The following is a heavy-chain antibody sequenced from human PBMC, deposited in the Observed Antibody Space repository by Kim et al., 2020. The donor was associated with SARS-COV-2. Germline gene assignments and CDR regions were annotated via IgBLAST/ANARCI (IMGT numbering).Heavy chain of an antibody. D-gene: IGHD2-15*01. V-gene: IGHV3-23*01. CDR2: ISGSGGST. J-gene: IGHJ6*02. Sequence: GGSLRLSCAASGFTFSSYAMSWVRQAPGKGLEWVSAISGSGGSTYYADSVKGRFTISRDNSKNTLYLQMNSLRAEDTAVYYCAKELVVVAAYYYYYGMDVWGQGTTVTVYS. CDR3: AKELVVVAAYYYYYGMDV. CDR1: GFTFSSYA.